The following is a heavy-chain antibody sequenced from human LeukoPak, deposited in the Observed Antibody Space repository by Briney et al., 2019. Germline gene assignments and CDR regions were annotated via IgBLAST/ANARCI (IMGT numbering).Heavy chain of an antibody. CDR3: ARTIVATPKWGSYYYYGMDV. Sequence: SQTLSLICAISGDSVSSNSAAWNWIRQSPSRGLEWLGRTYYRSKWYNDYAVSVKSRITINPDTSKNQFSLQLNSVTPEDTAVYYCARTIVATPKWGSYYYYGMDVWGQGTTVTVSS. J-gene: IGHJ6*02. V-gene: IGHV6-1*01. D-gene: IGHD5-12*01. CDR1: GDSVSSNSAA. CDR2: TYYRSKWYN.